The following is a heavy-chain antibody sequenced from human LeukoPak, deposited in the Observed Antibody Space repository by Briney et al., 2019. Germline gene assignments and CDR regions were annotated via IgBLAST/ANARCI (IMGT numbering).Heavy chain of an antibody. CDR2: ISSSGSTI. D-gene: IGHD3-10*01. V-gene: IGHV3-48*03. Sequence: PGGSLRLSCAASGFTFSSYEMNWVRQAPGKGLEWVSYISSSGSTIYYADSVKGRFTISRDNAKNSLYLQMNSLRAEDTAVYYCARPRSAMVRGVITAFDIWGQGTMVTVSS. J-gene: IGHJ3*02. CDR3: ARPRSAMVRGVITAFDI. CDR1: GFTFSSYE.